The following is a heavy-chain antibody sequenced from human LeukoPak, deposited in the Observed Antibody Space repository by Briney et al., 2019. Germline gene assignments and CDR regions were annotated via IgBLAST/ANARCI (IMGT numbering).Heavy chain of an antibody. CDR2: ISGSGGST. Sequence: PGGSLRLSCAASGFTFSSYAMSWVRQAPGKGLEWVPAISGSGGSTYYADSVKGRFTISRDNSKNTLYLQMNSLRAEDTAVYYCAKEGLQTVTHGHYYYYYYGMDVWSKGTTVTVSS. CDR1: GFTFSSYA. V-gene: IGHV3-23*01. D-gene: IGHD4-17*01. CDR3: AKEGLQTVTHGHYYYYYYGMDV. J-gene: IGHJ6*04.